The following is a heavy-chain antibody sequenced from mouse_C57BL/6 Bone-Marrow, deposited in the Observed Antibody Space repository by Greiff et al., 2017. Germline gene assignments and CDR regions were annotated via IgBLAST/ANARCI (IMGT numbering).Heavy chain of an antibody. V-gene: IGHV4-1*01. Sequence: EADGVDFSRYWMSWVRRAPGKGLEWIGEINPDSSTINYAPSLKDKFIISRDNAKNTLYLQMSKVRSEDTALYYCAFTTVVATRYFDVWGTGTTVTVSS. CDR3: AFTTVVATRYFDV. D-gene: IGHD1-1*01. J-gene: IGHJ1*03. CDR1: GVDFSRYW. CDR2: INPDSSTI.